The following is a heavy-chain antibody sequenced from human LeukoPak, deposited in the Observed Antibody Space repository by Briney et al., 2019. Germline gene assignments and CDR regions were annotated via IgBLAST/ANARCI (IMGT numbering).Heavy chain of an antibody. D-gene: IGHD1-26*01. CDR3: ASRPRWELLRIDY. CDR2: IYYSGST. Sequence: SETLFLTCTVSGGPIRSSSYYWGWIRQPPGKGLEWIGSIYYSGSTYYNPSLKSRVTISVDMSKNQFSLKLNSVTAADTAVYYCASRPRWELLRIDYWGQGTLVTVSS. CDR1: GGPIRSSSYY. V-gene: IGHV4-39*07. J-gene: IGHJ4*02.